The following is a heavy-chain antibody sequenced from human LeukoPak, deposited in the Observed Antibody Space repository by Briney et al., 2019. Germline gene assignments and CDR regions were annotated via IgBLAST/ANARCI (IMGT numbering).Heavy chain of an antibody. CDR3: ARGQRYYDILTGYPRPFDY. CDR2: INHSGST. V-gene: IGHV4-34*01. J-gene: IGHJ4*02. Sequence: SETLSLTCAVYGGSFSGYYWSWIRQPPGKGLEWIGEINHSGSTNYNPSLKSRVTISVDTSKNQFSLKLSSVTAADTAVYYCARGQRYYDILTGYPRPFDYWGQGILVTVSS. CDR1: GGSFSGYY. D-gene: IGHD3-9*01.